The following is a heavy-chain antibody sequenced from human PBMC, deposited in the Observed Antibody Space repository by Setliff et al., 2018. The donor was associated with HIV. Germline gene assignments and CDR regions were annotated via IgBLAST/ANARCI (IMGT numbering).Heavy chain of an antibody. CDR2: IYYSGST. CDR3: TLTPSLDGYFDP. J-gene: IGHJ5*02. CDR1: GGSIRGHY. Sequence: PSETLSLTCTVSGGSIRGHYWSWIRQPPGKGLEWIGTIYYSGSTYYKPSLKSRGTISVDTPKNQFSLKLNSVTAADSAVYYCTLTPSLDGYFDPWGQGTLVTVSS. V-gene: IGHV4-59*11. D-gene: IGHD5-12*01.